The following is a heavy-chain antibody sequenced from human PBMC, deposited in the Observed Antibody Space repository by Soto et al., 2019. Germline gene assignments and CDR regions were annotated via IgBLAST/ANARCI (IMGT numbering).Heavy chain of an antibody. V-gene: IGHV3-23*01. J-gene: IGHJ6*02. Sequence: GSLRLSCAASGFTFSSYAMSWDRQAPGKGLEWVSAISGSGGSTYYADSAKGRFTISRDNSKNTLYLQMNSLRAEDTAVYYCAKYFGGGKYYYYGMDVWGQGTTVTVSS. D-gene: IGHD3-10*01. CDR2: ISGSGGST. CDR1: GFTFSSYA. CDR3: AKYFGGGKYYYYGMDV.